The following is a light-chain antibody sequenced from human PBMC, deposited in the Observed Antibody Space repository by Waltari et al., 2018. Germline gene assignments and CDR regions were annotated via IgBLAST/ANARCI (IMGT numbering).Light chain of an antibody. Sequence: DIVMTQSPDSLAVSLGARATITCKSSQSVLYSSNNKNYLAWYQQKPGQPPKLLIYCASTRESGVPDRFSGSGSGTDFTLTISSLQAEDVAVYYCQQYYSTPLTFGGGTKVEIK. J-gene: IGKJ4*01. CDR3: QQYYSTPLT. CDR1: QSVLYSSNNKNY. CDR2: CAS. V-gene: IGKV4-1*01.